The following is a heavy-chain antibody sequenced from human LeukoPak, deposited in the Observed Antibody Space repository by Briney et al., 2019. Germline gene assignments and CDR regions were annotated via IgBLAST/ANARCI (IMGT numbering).Heavy chain of an antibody. J-gene: IGHJ4*02. CDR1: GFAFSSDG. CDR2: ISGSGGST. D-gene: IGHD2-2*01. Sequence: GGSLRLSCAASGFAFSSDGMSWVRQAPGKGLEWVSAISGSGGSTYYADSVKGRFTISRDNSKNTLYLQMNSLRAEDTAVYYCAKPHWGSYCSSPSCYPYFDYWGQGTLVTVSS. CDR3: AKPHWGSYCSSPSCYPYFDY. V-gene: IGHV3-23*01.